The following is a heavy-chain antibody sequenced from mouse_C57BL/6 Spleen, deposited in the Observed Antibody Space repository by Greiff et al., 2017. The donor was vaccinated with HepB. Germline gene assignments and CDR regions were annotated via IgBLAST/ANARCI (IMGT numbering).Heavy chain of an antibody. V-gene: IGHV1-15*01. CDR2: IDPETGGT. J-gene: IGHJ2*01. CDR3: TRRSPDYFDY. CDR1: GYTFTDYE. Sequence: VQLQESGAELVRPGASVTLSCKASGYTFTDYEMHWVKQTPVHGLEWIGAIDPETGGTAYNQKFKGKAILTADKSSSTAYMERRSLTSEDSAVYYCTRRSPDYFDYWGQGTTLTVSS. D-gene: IGHD2-4*01.